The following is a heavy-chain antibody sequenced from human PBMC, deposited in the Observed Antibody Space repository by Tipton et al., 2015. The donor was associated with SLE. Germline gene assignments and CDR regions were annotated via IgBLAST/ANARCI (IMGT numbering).Heavy chain of an antibody. CDR1: GGSFSGYY. V-gene: IGHV4-34*01. CDR3: ARTYYMDV. Sequence: LRLSCAVYGGSFSGYYWSWIRQPPGKGLEWIGEINHSGSTNYNPSLKSRVTISVDTSKNQFSLKLSSVTAADTAVYYCARTYYMDVWGKGTTGTFSS. J-gene: IGHJ6*03. CDR2: INHSGST.